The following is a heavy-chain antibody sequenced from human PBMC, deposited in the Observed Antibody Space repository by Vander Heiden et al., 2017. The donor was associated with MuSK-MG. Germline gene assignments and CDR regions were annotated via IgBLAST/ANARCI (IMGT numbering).Heavy chain of an antibody. J-gene: IGHJ3*01. CDR3: ARNRGLLEDALDL. CDR1: DFIFSDDS. V-gene: IGHV3-21*01. Sequence: EVQLVESGGGLVKPGGSLRLSCAASDFIFSDDSLSWVRQAPGRGLEWVSFISSRSSFIYYADSVKGRFTISRDNAKKSVYLEMNSLRAEDTAVYYCARNRGLLEDALDLWAQGQWSPS. CDR2: ISSRSSFI.